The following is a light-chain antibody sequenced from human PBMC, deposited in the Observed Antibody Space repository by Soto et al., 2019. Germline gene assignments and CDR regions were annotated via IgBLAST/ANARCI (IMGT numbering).Light chain of an antibody. J-gene: IGLJ3*02. CDR1: NIGSKS. Sequence: SYELTQPPSVSVAPGTTARITCGGNNIGSKSVHWYQQKPGQAPVLVIYYDSDRPSGIPERFSGSNSGNTATLTISRVEAGDEADYYCQVWDSSSDHWVFGGGTKLTVL. CDR2: YDS. CDR3: QVWDSSSDHWV. V-gene: IGLV3-21*04.